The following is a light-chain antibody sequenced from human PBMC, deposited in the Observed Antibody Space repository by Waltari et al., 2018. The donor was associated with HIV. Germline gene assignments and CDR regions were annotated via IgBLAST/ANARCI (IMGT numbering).Light chain of an antibody. Sequence: DIQMTQSPSSLSASVGDRVTITCRASQSTSSYLNWYQQKPGKAPKLQIYAASSLQSGVPSRFSGSGSGTDFTLTISSLQPEDFATYYCQQTYSTPPTFGQGTKVE. J-gene: IGKJ1*01. CDR1: QSTSSY. V-gene: IGKV1-39*01. CDR2: AAS. CDR3: QQTYSTPPT.